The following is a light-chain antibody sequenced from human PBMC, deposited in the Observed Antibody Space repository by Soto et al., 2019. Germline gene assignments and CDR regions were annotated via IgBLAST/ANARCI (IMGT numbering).Light chain of an antibody. J-gene: IGKJ1*01. V-gene: IGKV3-15*01. CDR1: QSVSSN. CDR2: DAS. Sequence: EIMMTQSPAILSVSPGERATLSCRVSQSVSSNLAWYQQKPGQAPRLLIYDASSRATGIPARFSGSGSGTEFTLTISSLQSEDFEVYYCLHYNKWPRWTFGQGTKVDNK. CDR3: LHYNKWPRWT.